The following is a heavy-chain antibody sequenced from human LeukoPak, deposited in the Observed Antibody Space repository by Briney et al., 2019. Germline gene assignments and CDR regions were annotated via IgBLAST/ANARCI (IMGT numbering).Heavy chain of an antibody. CDR1: GFTFSDHY. Sequence: QPGGSLRLSCAASGFTFSDHYMDWVRQAPGKGLEWVGRTRNKANTYTTEYAASVKGRFTISRAESENSLYLQMNSLKTEDTAVYYCARGNRVGYDTGFDYWGQGTLVTVSS. CDR2: TRNKANTYTT. CDR3: ARGNRVGYDTGFDY. D-gene: IGHD5-12*01. J-gene: IGHJ4*02. V-gene: IGHV3-72*01.